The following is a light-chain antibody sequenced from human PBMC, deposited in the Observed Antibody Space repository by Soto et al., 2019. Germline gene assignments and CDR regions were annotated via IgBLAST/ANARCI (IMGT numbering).Light chain of an antibody. V-gene: IGLV1-44*01. Sequence: QLVLTQPPSASGTPGQRVTISCSGSKSNIGSHTVNWYQQLPGTAPKLLIYNNNQRPSGVPDRFSGSKSGATASLAISGLQSEDEADYYCATWDESLNGGVFGGGTQLTVL. J-gene: IGLJ7*01. CDR1: KSNIGSHT. CDR2: NNN. CDR3: ATWDESLNGGV.